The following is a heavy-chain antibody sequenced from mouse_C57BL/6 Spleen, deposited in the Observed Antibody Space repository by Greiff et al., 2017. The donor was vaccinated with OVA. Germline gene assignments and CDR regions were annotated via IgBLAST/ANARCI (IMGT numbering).Heavy chain of an antibody. CDR1: GFTFSSYA. D-gene: IGHD1-1*01. CDR2: ISDGGSYT. CDR3: ARDRTGSPWFAY. V-gene: IGHV5-4*01. Sequence: VQLKESGGGLVKPGGSLKLSCAASGFTFSSYAMSWVRQTPEKRLEWVATISDGGSYTYYPDNVKGRFTISRDNAKNNLYLQMSHLKSEDTAMYYCARDRTGSPWFAYWGQGTLVTVSA. J-gene: IGHJ3*01.